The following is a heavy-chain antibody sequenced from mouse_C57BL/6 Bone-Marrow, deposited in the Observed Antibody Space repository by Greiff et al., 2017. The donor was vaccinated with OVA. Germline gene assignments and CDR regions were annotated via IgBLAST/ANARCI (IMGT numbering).Heavy chain of an antibody. Sequence: QVQLQQPGAELVMPGASVKLSCKASGYTFTSYWMHWVKQRPGQGLEWIGEIDPSDSYTNYNQQFKGKSTLTVDKSSSTAYMQLSSLTSEDSAVYYCARGGGYFDYWGQGTTLTVSS. V-gene: IGHV1-69*01. CDR3: ARGGGYFDY. J-gene: IGHJ2*01. CDR2: IDPSDSYT. CDR1: GYTFTSYW.